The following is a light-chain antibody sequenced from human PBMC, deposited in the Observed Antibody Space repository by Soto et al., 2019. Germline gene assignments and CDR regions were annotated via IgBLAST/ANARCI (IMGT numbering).Light chain of an antibody. Sequence: EIVLTQSPGTLSLSPGERATLSCRASQSVSSSYLAWSQQRTGQAPRLLIYETSNRATGIPDRFSGSGSGTDFTLTISGLEPEDFAVYYCQQFGSSLYTFGQGTKVDIK. V-gene: IGKV3-20*01. CDR2: ETS. CDR3: QQFGSSLYT. CDR1: QSVSSSY. J-gene: IGKJ2*01.